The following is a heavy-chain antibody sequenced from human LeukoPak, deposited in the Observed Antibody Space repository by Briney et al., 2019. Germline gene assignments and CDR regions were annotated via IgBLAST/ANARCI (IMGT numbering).Heavy chain of an antibody. CDR3: AKDINYDSSGYYRD. V-gene: IGHV3-9*01. J-gene: IGHJ4*02. Sequence: GGSLRLSCAASGFTFSSYGMHWVRQAPGKGLEWVSGITWNSGSIAYADSVKGRFTISRDNAKNSLYLQMNSLRAEDTALYYCAKDINYDSSGYYRDWGQGTLVTVSS. D-gene: IGHD3-22*01. CDR2: ITWNSGSI. CDR1: GFTFSSYG.